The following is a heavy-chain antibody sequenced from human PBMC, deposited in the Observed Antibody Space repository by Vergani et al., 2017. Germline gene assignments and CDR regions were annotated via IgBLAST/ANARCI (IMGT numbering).Heavy chain of an antibody. CDR1: GFTFSTYA. CDR3: VKASGSTGAGAFVI. D-gene: IGHD1-26*01. CDR2: ISDSGSSS. V-gene: IGHV3-23*01. J-gene: IGHJ3*02. Sequence: EVQLLDSGGGLVQPGGSLRLSCAASGFTFSTYAMRWVRQAPGKGLEWVSAISDSGSSSYYADSAKGRFTISRDNSENTLFLQMNSLRVEDTAVYYRVKASGSTGAGAFVIWGQETMVPVAS.